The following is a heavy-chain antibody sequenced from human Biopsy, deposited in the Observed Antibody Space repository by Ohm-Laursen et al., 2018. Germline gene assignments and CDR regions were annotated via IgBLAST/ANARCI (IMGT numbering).Heavy chain of an antibody. CDR1: GGSVSSNVAY. J-gene: IGHJ4*02. CDR3: VLASFDY. V-gene: IGHV4-61*08. Sequence: SETLSLTCTVSGGSVSSNVAYWAWIRQPPGKGLEWIGHVYNGGITNYNPSLKSRVTISKDTSKNQFSLQVNSVTAADTAVYYCVLASFDYWGQGTLVTVPS. CDR2: VYNGGIT.